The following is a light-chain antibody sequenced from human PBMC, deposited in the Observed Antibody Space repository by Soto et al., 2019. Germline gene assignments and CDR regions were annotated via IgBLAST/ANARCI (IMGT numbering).Light chain of an antibody. Sequence: EIVLTQSPATLSLSAGERATLSCRASQSVSSYLAWYQQKPGQAPRLLIYDASNRATGIPARFSGSGSGTDFTLTISSLEPEDSAVYYCQQRSNWPPFTFGPGTKVEIK. CDR2: DAS. J-gene: IGKJ3*01. CDR1: QSVSSY. V-gene: IGKV3-11*01. CDR3: QQRSNWPPFT.